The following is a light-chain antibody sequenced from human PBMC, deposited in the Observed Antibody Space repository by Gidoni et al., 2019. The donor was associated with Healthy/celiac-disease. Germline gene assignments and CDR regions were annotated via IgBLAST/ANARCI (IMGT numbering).Light chain of an antibody. V-gene: IGKV3-11*01. J-gene: IGKJ1*01. CDR3: QQRSNWPRT. CDR1: QSVSSY. CDR2: GAS. Sequence: IVLTQSPATLSLSPGERATLSCRASQSVSSYLAWYQQKPGQAPRLLIYGASNRATGIPARFSGSGSGTDFTLTISSLEPEDLAVYYCQQRSNWPRTFGQGTKVEIK.